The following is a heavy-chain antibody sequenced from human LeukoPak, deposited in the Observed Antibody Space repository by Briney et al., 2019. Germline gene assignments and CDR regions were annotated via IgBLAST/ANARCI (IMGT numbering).Heavy chain of an antibody. CDR1: GYTFTSYD. Sequence: GASVKVSCKASGYTFTSYDINRVRQATGQGLEWMGWMNPNSGNTGYAQKFQGRVTMTRNTSISTAYMELSSLRSEDTAVYYCASRGTSYSSSWYEVISYYGMDVWGQGTTVTVSS. CDR2: MNPNSGNT. CDR3: ASRGTSYSSSWYEVISYYGMDV. J-gene: IGHJ6*02. D-gene: IGHD6-13*01. V-gene: IGHV1-8*01.